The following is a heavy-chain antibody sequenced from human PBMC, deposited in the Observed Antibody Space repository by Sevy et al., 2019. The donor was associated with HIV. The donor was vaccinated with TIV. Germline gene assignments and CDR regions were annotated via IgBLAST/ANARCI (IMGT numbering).Heavy chain of an antibody. J-gene: IGHJ6*02. V-gene: IGHV3-66*01. CDR2: IYSDGRT. D-gene: IGHD3-22*01. CDR1: GLSVSDNY. Sequence: GGSLRLSCAASGLSVSDNYMNWVRQAPGKGLELVSVIYSDGRTYYPDSVKGRFSISRDNSKNTLYLHMKSLRPGDTAVYYCARDRYYDASGYYYYYYGMDVWGQGTTVTVSS. CDR3: ARDRYYDASGYYYYYYGMDV.